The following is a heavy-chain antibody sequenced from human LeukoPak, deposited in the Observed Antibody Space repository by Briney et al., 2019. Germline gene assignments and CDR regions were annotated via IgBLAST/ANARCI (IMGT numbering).Heavy chain of an antibody. Sequence: SETLSLTCTVSGGSISRSDWWSWVRQSPGKGLEWIGEIFHSGSTKYNPSLKSRVTISVDKSENQFSLNLTSVTAADTAMYYCARDASLQTGAFDVWGQGTMVTVSS. D-gene: IGHD5-24*01. V-gene: IGHV4-4*02. J-gene: IGHJ3*01. CDR2: IFHSGST. CDR1: GGSISRSDW. CDR3: ARDASLQTGAFDV.